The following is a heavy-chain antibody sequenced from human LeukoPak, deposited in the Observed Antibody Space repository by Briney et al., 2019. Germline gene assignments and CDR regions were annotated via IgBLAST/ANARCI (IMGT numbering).Heavy chain of an antibody. CDR1: RINFSNAW. CDR3: STGGGVLRFL. J-gene: IGHJ4*02. D-gene: IGHD3-3*01. CDR2: IKSKKDGEIT. V-gene: IGHV3-15*01. Sequence: GGSLRLSCAASRINFSNAWLTWVRQAPGKGLEWVGRIKSKKDGEITDYAAPVKGRFTISRDDSKDTLYLQMNSLKTEDTAVYYCSTGGGVLRFLGGQGTLVTVSS.